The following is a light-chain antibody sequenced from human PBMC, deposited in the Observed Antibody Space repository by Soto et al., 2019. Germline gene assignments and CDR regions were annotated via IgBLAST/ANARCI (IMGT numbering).Light chain of an antibody. CDR2: SNN. V-gene: IGLV1-44*01. CDR3: AAWDDSLNGPV. Sequence: QSVQTQPPSASGTPGQRVTISCSGSSSNIGSNTVNWYQQLPGTAPKLLIYSNNQRPSGVPDRFSGSKSGTSASLAISGLQSEDEADYYCAAWDDSLNGPVFGGGTKVTVL. J-gene: IGLJ2*01. CDR1: SSNIGSNT.